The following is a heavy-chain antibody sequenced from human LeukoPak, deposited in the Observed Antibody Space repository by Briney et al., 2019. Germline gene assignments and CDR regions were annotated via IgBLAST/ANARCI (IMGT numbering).Heavy chain of an antibody. Sequence: SETLSLTCAVYGGSFSGYYWSWIRQPPGKGLEWIGEINHSGSTNYNPSLKSRVTMSVDTSKNQFSLKLSSVTAADTAVYYCARGGGIAAAGTFDYWGQGTLVTVSS. CDR2: INHSGST. CDR1: GGSFSGYY. J-gene: IGHJ4*02. V-gene: IGHV4-34*01. D-gene: IGHD6-13*01. CDR3: ARGGGIAAAGTFDY.